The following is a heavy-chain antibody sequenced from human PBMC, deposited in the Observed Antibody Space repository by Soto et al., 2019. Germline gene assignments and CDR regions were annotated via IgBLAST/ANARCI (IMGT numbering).Heavy chain of an antibody. Sequence: QVQLVQSGAEVKKPGASVKVSCKASGYTFTSYYMHCVRQAPGQGLEWMGIINPSGGSTSYAQKFQGRGAMTGETSTSTAYLELRSLRSGVSVVDYWARDPGLGSGRSGYSVDSWGQGTLVSFSS. CDR2: INPSGGST. CDR3: ARDPGLGSGRSGYSVDS. V-gene: IGHV1-46*01. CDR1: GYTFTSYY. D-gene: IGHD3-3*01. J-gene: IGHJ5*01.